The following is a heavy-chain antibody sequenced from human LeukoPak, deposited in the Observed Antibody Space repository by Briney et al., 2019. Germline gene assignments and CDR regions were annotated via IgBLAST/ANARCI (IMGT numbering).Heavy chain of an antibody. V-gene: IGHV3-23*01. CDR1: GFTFCSYA. CDR3: ARTPSHYYMHV. J-gene: IGHJ6*03. Sequence: VGSLRLSCAASGFTFCSYAMSWVRHAPRERLEWVSAISGSGGSTYYADSVKGRFTISRDNSKNTLYLQMNSLRAEDTAVYYCARTPSHYYMHVWGKGTTVTVSS. CDR2: ISGSGGST.